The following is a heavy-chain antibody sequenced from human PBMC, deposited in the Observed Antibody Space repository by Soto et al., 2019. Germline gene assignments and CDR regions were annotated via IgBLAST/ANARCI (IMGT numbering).Heavy chain of an antibody. V-gene: IGHV1-69*08. J-gene: IGHJ4*02. CDR2: VTPILATA. D-gene: IGHD1-7*01. Sequence: QVQLVQSGAEVKEPGSSVKVSCKASGDTFSRYSISWVRQAPGQGLEWVGRVTPILATADYAQKFQGRVTISADESTSTAYMELSRLRSEDTAVYYCSKEGPGTTGSVYGGQGSVVTVSA. CDR3: SKEGPGTTGSVY. CDR1: GDTFSRYS.